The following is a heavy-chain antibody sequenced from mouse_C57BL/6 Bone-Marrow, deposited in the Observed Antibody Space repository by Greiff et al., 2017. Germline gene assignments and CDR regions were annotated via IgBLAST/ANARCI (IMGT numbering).Heavy chain of an antibody. V-gene: IGHV14-4*01. CDR1: GFNIKDDY. CDR3: TKTTVVARNYYAMDY. Sequence: VQLKQSGAELVRPGASVKLSCTASGFNIKDDYMHWVKQRPEQGLEWIGWIDPENGDTEYASKFQGKATITADTSSNTAYLQLSSLTSEDTAVYYCTKTTVVARNYYAMDYWGQGTSVTVSS. J-gene: IGHJ4*01. CDR2: IDPENGDT. D-gene: IGHD1-1*01.